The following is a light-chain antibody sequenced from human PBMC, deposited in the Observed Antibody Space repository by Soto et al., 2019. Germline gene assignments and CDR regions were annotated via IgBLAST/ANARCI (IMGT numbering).Light chain of an antibody. J-gene: IGLJ1*01. CDR2: EVN. CDR1: NSDVGGYNY. CDR3: SSYSSSSAQV. Sequence: QSVLTQPASVSGSPGQSITISCTGTNSDVGGYNYVSWYQQHPGKAPKLVIYEVNNRPSRVSDRFFGSKSGNTASLTISGLHTEDEADYCCSSYSSSSAQVFGAGTKVTVL. V-gene: IGLV2-14*01.